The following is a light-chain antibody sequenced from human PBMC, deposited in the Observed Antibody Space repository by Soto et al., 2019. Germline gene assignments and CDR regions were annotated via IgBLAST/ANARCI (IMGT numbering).Light chain of an antibody. V-gene: IGKV3-20*01. J-gene: IGKJ4*01. CDR2: GTS. CDR1: QSVSGSF. Sequence: EIVLTQSPGTLSLSPGERATLSCRASQSVSGSFIGWYQQRPGQAPRLLIYGTSSRATGVPDRFSGSGSGTDFTLTINRLELEDFAVYYGQQYESSPRTFGGGTKVEI. CDR3: QQYESSPRT.